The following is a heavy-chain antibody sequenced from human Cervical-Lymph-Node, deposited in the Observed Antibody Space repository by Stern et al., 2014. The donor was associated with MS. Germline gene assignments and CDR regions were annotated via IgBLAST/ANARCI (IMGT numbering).Heavy chain of an antibody. J-gene: IGHJ4*02. D-gene: IGHD3-16*01. Sequence: QVQLVQSGSELKKPGASVKVSCKASGYTFNKYAVNWVRQAPGQGLEWIGWINTNTERSTFAQGFTGRFVFSLDTSVTTAYLQINSLKSEDTAVYYGARGRLYSNKWYYFDFWGQGTLVTVSS. CDR1: GYTFNKYA. CDR2: INTNTERS. CDR3: ARGRLYSNKWYYFDF. V-gene: IGHV7-4-1*02.